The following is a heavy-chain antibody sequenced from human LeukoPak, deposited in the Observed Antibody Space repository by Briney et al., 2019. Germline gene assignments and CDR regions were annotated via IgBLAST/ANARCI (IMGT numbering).Heavy chain of an antibody. CDR2: IESKTDGGTT. V-gene: IGHV3-15*04. J-gene: IGHJ3*02. D-gene: IGHD2-21*02. CDR1: GFSFRNAW. CDR3: TTVWNCGGDCSDAFDI. Sequence: PGGSLRLSCAASGFSFRNAWMSWVRQAPGKGLEWVGRIESKTDGGTTDYAAPVKGRFTISRDDSKNTLYLQMNSLKTEDTAVYYCTTVWNCGGDCSDAFDIWGQGTMVTVSS.